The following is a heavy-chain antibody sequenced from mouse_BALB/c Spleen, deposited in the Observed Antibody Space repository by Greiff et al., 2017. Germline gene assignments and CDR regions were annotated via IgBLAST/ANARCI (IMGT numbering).Heavy chain of an antibody. Sequence: QVQLKESGPQLVRPGASVKISCKASGYSFTSYWMHWVKQRPGQGLEWIGMIDPSDSETRLNQKFKDKATLTVDKSSSTAYMQLSSPTSEDSAVYYCARAGGYDFDYWGQGTTLTVSS. J-gene: IGHJ2*01. D-gene: IGHD1-2*01. V-gene: IGHV1S126*01. CDR1: GYSFTSYW. CDR2: IDPSDSET. CDR3: ARAGGYDFDY.